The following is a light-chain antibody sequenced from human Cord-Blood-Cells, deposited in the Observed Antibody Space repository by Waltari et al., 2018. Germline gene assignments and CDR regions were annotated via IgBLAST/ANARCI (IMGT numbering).Light chain of an antibody. CDR3: QQRSNWYT. CDR2: DAS. V-gene: IGKV3-11*01. J-gene: IGKJ2*01. Sequence: EIVLTPSPATLSLSPGERATLSCRASQSVSSYLVWYQQKPGQAPSRLIYDASNRATGIPARFSGSGSGTDFTLTISSLEPEDFAVYYCQQRSNWYTFGQGTKLEIK. CDR1: QSVSSY.